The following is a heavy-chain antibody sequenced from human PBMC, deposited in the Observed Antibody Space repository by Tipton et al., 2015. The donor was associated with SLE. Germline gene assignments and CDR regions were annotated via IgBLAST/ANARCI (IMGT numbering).Heavy chain of an antibody. D-gene: IGHD2-21*01. CDR3: ARAGGGDSNWFDP. Sequence: LRLSCTVSGGSITTVGYYWSWNRQHPGKGLEWIGSIYYSGNTYYNPSLKSRVTISVDTSKNQFSLKLSSVTAADTAVYYCARAGGGDSNWFDPWGQGTLVTVSS. V-gene: IGHV4-39*07. CDR1: GGSITTVGYY. CDR2: IYYSGNT. J-gene: IGHJ5*02.